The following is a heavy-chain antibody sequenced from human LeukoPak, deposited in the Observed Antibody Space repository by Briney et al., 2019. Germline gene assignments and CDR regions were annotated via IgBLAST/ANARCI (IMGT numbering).Heavy chain of an antibody. V-gene: IGHV3-23*01. D-gene: IGHD6-19*01. J-gene: IGHJ4*01. CDR3: AKDATRSSGWYYFDF. CDR2: LNAVDSGT. CDR1: AFTFSTYA. Sequence: PGGSLRLSCAASAFTFSTYAMSWVRQAPGKGLEWVSGLNAVDSGTYYADSVKGRFTISRDNSKNTLYLQVNSLRAEDTAVYYCAKDATRSSGWYYFDFWGHGTLVTVSS.